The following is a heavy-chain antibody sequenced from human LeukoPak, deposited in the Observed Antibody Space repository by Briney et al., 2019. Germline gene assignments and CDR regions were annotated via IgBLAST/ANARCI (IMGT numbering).Heavy chain of an antibody. J-gene: IGHJ4*02. CDR3: ATTPSHAYYYGSGSYYY. D-gene: IGHD3-10*01. CDR1: GGTFSIYA. Sequence: SVTVSFTSSGGTFSIYAISWVRQAPGQGQEWMGGIIPIFGTANYAQKFQGRVTITADESTSTAYMELSSLRSEDTAVYYCATTPSHAYYYGSGSYYYWGQGTLVTVSS. CDR2: IIPIFGTA. V-gene: IGHV1-69*13.